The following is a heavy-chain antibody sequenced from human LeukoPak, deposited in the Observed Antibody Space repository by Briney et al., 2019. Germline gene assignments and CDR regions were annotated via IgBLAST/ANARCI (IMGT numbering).Heavy chain of an antibody. CDR1: GYTFTSYY. V-gene: IGHV1-46*01. J-gene: IGHJ4*02. CDR3: ARDQAVPITIFGVVTNQIDY. D-gene: IGHD3-3*01. CDR2: INPSGGST. Sequence: ASVKVSCKASGYTFTSYYMHWVRQAPGQGLERMGIINPSGGSTSYAQKFQGRVTMTRDTSTSTVYMELSSLRSEDTAVYYCARDQAVPITIFGVVTNQIDYWGQGTLVTVSS.